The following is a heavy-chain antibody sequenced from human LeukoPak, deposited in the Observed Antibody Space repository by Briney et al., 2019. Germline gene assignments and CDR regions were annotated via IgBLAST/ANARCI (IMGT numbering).Heavy chain of an antibody. V-gene: IGHV4-30-4*08. D-gene: IGHD3-10*01. CDR3: ARAPTYGSGSYAIDP. Sequence: SETLSLTCTVSGGSISSGDYYWSWIRQPPGKGLEWIGYIYYSGSTYYNPSLKSRVTISVDTSKNQFSLKLSSVTAADTAVCYCARAPTYGSGSYAIDPWGQGTLVTVSS. CDR2: IYYSGST. CDR1: GGSISSGDYY. J-gene: IGHJ5*02.